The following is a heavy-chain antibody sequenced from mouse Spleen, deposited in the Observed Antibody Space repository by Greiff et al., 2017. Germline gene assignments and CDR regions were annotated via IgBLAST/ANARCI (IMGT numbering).Heavy chain of an antibody. CDR1: GYSITSDYA. Sequence: EVKLQESGPGLVKPSQSLSLTCTVTGYSITSDYAWNWIRQFPGNKLEWMGYISYSGSTSYNPSLKSRISITRDTSKNQFFLQLNSVTTEDTATYYCAGGYSHFDYWGQGTTLTVSS. CDR2: ISYSGST. V-gene: IGHV3-2*02. J-gene: IGHJ2*01. D-gene: IGHD2-3*01. CDR3: AGGYSHFDY.